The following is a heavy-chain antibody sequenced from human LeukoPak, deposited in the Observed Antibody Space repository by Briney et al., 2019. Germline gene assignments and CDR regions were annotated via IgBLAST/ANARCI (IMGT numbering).Heavy chain of an antibody. Sequence: SETLSLTCAVYGGSFSGYHWSWIRQPPGKGLEWIGEINHSGSTNYNPSLKSRVTISVDTSKNQFSLKLSSVTAADTAVYYCARGSRRGSGWYYDYWGQGTLVTVSS. CDR1: GGSFSGYH. V-gene: IGHV4-34*01. CDR3: ARGSRRGSGWYYDY. CDR2: INHSGST. D-gene: IGHD6-19*01. J-gene: IGHJ4*02.